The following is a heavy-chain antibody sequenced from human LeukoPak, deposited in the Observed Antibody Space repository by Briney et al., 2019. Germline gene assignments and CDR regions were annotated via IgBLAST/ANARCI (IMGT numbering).Heavy chain of an antibody. Sequence: PSETLSLTCTVSGGSISDYYWSWIRQPPGKGLEWIGYIYNSGSTNYNPSLKSRVTISVDTSKNQFSLKVNSVTAADTAVYYCAKGGGWDAFDIWGQGTMVTVSS. V-gene: IGHV4-59*08. CDR1: GGSISDYY. CDR2: IYNSGST. D-gene: IGHD6-19*01. CDR3: AKGGGWDAFDI. J-gene: IGHJ3*02.